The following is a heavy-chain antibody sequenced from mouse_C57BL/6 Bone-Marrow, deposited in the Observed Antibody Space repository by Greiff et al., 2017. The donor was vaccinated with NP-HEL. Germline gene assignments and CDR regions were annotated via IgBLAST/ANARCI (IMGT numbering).Heavy chain of an antibody. CDR3: ARNGYYGSEDY. V-gene: IGHV2-2*01. D-gene: IGHD1-1*01. CDR2: IWSGGST. J-gene: IGHJ4*01. CDR1: GFSLTSYG. Sequence: VKVEESGPGLVQPSQSLSITCTVSGFSLTSYGVHWVRQSPGKGLEWLGVIWSGGSTDYNAAFISRLSISKDNSKSQVFFKMNRLQADDTAIYYCARNGYYGSEDYWGQGTSVTVSS.